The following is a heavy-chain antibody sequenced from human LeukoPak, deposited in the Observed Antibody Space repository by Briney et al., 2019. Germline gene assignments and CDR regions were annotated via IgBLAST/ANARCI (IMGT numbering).Heavy chain of an antibody. CDR3: SSGGGSYRKVDY. CDR2: IKSNTDGGTT. V-gene: IGHV3-15*01. D-gene: IGHD1-26*01. CDR1: GFTFSNYG. J-gene: IGHJ4*02. Sequence: GGSLRLSCAASGFTFSNYGMSWVRQAPGKGLEWVGRIKSNTDGGTTDYAAPVKGRFTISRDDSKSTLYLQMNSLKTEDTAMYYCSSGGGSYRKVDYWGQGTQVTVSS.